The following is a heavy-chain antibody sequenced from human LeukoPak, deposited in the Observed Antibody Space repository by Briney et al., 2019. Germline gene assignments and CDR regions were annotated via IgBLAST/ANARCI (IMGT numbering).Heavy chain of an antibody. CDR1: GYTFTGYY. J-gene: IGHJ3*02. CDR3: AREAIMITFGGVSAFDI. V-gene: IGHV1-2*02. D-gene: IGHD3-16*01. Sequence: ASVKVSCKASGYTFTGYYMHWVRQAPGQGLEWMGWINPNSDGTNYAQKFQGRVTMTRDTSISTAYMKLSRLRSGDTAVYYCAREAIMITFGGVSAFDIWGQGTMVTVSS. CDR2: INPNSDGT.